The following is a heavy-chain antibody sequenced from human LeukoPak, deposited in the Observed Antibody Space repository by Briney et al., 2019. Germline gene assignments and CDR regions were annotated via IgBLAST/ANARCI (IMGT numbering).Heavy chain of an antibody. CDR2: IYYSGST. D-gene: IGHD6-13*01. Sequence: PSETLSLTCTVSGASISSYYWSWIRQPPGKGLEWIGYIYYSGSTKYNPSLKSRVTISVDTSKNQFSLKVSSATAEDTAVYYCASGPYPAAGTDHQFDYWGQGTLVTVSS. CDR3: ASGPYPAAGTDHQFDY. CDR1: GASISSYY. J-gene: IGHJ4*02. V-gene: IGHV4-59*01.